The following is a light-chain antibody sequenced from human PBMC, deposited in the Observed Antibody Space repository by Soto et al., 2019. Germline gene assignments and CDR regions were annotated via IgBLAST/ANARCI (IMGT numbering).Light chain of an antibody. V-gene: IGKV1-5*01. J-gene: IGKJ1*01. CDR2: DAS. Sequence: TQSPGTLSSFPGDRVTLSCRASQTISTWMAWYQQKPGKAPKLLVYDASTLQSGVASRFSGSGSGTEFTLIISGLQPDDSATYYCQQYTNTNNPWMFGQGTKVDIK. CDR3: QQYTNTNNPWM. CDR1: QTISTW.